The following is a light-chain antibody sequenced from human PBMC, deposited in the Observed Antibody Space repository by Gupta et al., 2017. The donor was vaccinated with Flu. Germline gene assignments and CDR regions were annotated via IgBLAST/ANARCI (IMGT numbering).Light chain of an antibody. CDR3: HLPNC. CDR1: QRIANY. J-gene: IGKJ3*01. CDR2: DAS. V-gene: IGKV1-39*01. Sequence: IQITQSPASLSASVGDTVTISCRASQRIANYLKWYQWTPGKAPKLLIYDASTLQAGVPSRFSGSGSGTDFSLTITNLQPEDFATYHCHLPNCFGPET.